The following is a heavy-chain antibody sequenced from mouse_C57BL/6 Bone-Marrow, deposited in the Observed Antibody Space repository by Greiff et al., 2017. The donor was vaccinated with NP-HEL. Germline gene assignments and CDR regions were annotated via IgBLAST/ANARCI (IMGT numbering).Heavy chain of an antibody. J-gene: IGHJ2*01. V-gene: IGHV1-47*01. CDR2: FHPYNDDT. Sequence: QVQLQQSGAELVKPGASVKMSCKASGYTFTTYPIEWVKQNHGQSLEWIGNFHPYNDDTEYNEKFKNKATLTVEKSSSTVYLELSRLTSDDSSVYYCARWGNYWYYFDYWGQGTTLTVSS. D-gene: IGHD2-1*01. CDR3: ARWGNYWYYFDY. CDR1: GYTFTTYP.